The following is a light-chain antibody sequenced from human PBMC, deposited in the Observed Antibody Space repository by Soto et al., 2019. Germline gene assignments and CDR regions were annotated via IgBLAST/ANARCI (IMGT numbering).Light chain of an antibody. CDR1: ISNLGSNF. Sequence: QTVVTQPPSASGTPGQRVTISCSGSISNLGSNFIYWYQQLPGAAPKLLISRNNERPSGVPDRFSGSKSGTSASLAISGLRSEDEADYHCAAWDDSLSVVVFGGGTKLTVL. J-gene: IGLJ3*02. V-gene: IGLV1-47*01. CDR3: AAWDDSLSVVV. CDR2: RNN.